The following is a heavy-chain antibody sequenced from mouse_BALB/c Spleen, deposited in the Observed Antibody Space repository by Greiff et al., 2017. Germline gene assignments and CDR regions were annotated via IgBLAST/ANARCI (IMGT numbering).Heavy chain of an antibody. CDR1: GFTFSNYW. CDR2: IRLKSNNYAT. CDR3: TRIDYGSSYGFAY. Sequence: EVQVVESGGGLVQPGGSMKLSCVASGFTFSNYWMNWVRQSPEKGLEWVAEIRLKSNNYATHYAESVKGRFTISRDDSKSSVYLQMNNLRAEDTGIYYCTRIDYGSSYGFAYWGQGTLVTVSA. J-gene: IGHJ3*01. D-gene: IGHD1-1*01. V-gene: IGHV6-6*02.